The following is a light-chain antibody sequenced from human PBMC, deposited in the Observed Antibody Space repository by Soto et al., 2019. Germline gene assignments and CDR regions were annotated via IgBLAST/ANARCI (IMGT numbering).Light chain of an antibody. CDR1: SSDVGGYNY. V-gene: IGLV2-14*01. Sequence: QSALTQPASVSGSPGQSITISCTGTSSDVGGYNYVSWYQQHPGKAPKLMIYDVSNRPSGVSNRFSGPKSGNTASLTISGLQAEDEADYYCSSYTSSRRRVFGGGTKVTVL. CDR2: DVS. CDR3: SSYTSSRRRV. J-gene: IGLJ3*02.